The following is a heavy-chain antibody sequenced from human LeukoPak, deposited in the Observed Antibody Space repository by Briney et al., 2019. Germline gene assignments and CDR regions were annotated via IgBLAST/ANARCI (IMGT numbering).Heavy chain of an antibody. Sequence: GGSLRLSCAASGFTFSSYAMYWVRLAPGKWLEWVAVISYDGSDKFYADSVKGRFTISRDSSKNTLYLQMNSLRPEDTAVYYCARARPSMWIDYWGQGTLVTVSS. CDR1: GFTFSSYA. J-gene: IGHJ4*02. D-gene: IGHD5-12*01. CDR2: ISYDGSDK. CDR3: ARARPSMWIDY. V-gene: IGHV3-30*04.